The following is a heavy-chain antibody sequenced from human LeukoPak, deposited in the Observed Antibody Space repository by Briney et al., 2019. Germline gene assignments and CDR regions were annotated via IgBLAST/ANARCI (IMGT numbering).Heavy chain of an antibody. D-gene: IGHD2-15*01. Sequence: SQTLSLTCTVSGGSISNGVYYWSWIRQHPGKGLEWIGYIYYSGSTYYSPSLKSRLTMSVDTSKNQFSLKLSSATAADTAVYYCARDLGGGSFDFWGQGDLVTVSS. CDR3: ARDLGGGSFDF. J-gene: IGHJ4*02. CDR1: GGSISNGVYY. CDR2: IYYSGST. V-gene: IGHV4-31*03.